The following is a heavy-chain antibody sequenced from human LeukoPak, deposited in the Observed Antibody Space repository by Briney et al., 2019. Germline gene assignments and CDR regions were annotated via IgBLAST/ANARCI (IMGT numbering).Heavy chain of an antibody. CDR1: GFPFSAYA. D-gene: IGHD3-10*01. V-gene: IGHV3-23*01. Sequence: GGSLRLSCVASGFPFSAYAMSWVRQAPNKGLEWVSGIRGVGDPEYYADSVKGRFAISRVNSKNTLYLQMNSLRAEDTAVYYCAKDLGVRGVPAAFDYWGQGTLVTVSS. J-gene: IGHJ4*02. CDR3: AKDLGVRGVPAAFDY. CDR2: IRGVGDPE.